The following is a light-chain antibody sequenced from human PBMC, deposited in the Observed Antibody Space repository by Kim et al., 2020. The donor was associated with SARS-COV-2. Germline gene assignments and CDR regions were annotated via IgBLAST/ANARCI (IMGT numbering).Light chain of an antibody. V-gene: IGLV3-1*01. CDR3: QAWDSNIVV. CDR2: QDT. CDR1: KLGDKD. J-gene: IGLJ2*01. Sequence: VSPGQTASITCSGDKLGDKDTCWYQKKPGQSPVLVMFQDTKRPSGIPERFSGSSAGNTATLTITGTQAVDEADYYCQAWDSNIVVFGGGTQLTVL.